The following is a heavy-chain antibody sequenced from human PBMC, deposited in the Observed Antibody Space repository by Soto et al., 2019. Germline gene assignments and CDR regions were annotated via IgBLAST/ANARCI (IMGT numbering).Heavy chain of an antibody. J-gene: IGHJ6*03. V-gene: IGHV4-39*01. Sequence: SETLSLSWSVSGGSISSSSYYWGWIRQPPGKGLEWIGSIYYSGSTYYNPSLKSRVTISVDTSKNQFSLKLSSVTAADTAVYYCASPNGAAGAGPLGYYYMDVWGKGTMVTVFS. D-gene: IGHD2-8*01. CDR2: IYYSGST. CDR1: GGSISSSSYY. CDR3: ASPNGAAGAGPLGYYYMDV.